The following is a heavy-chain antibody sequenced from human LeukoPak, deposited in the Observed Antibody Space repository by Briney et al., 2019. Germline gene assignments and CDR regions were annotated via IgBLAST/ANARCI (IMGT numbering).Heavy chain of an antibody. Sequence: SETLSLTCAVYGGSFSGYYWSWIRQPPGKGLEWIGEINPSGSTNCNPSLKSRVTISVDTSKNQFSLRLSSVTAADTAVYYCARWGHYWGQGTLVTVSS. CDR1: GGSFSGYY. J-gene: IGHJ4*02. CDR3: ARWGHY. CDR2: INPSGST. D-gene: IGHD3-16*01. V-gene: IGHV4-34*01.